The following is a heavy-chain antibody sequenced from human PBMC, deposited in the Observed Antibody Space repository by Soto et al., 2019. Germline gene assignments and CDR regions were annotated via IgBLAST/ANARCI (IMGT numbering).Heavy chain of an antibody. CDR2: ISYDGSNK. CDR3: AKDQYTPMRRYYYYGMDV. J-gene: IGHJ6*02. Sequence: QVQLVESGGGVVQPGRSLRLSCAASGFTFSSYGMHWVRQAPGKGLEWVAVISYDGSNKYYADSVKGRFTISRDNSKNTLYLQMNSLRAEDTAVYYCAKDQYTPMRRYYYYGMDVWGQGTTVTVSS. D-gene: IGHD5-18*01. CDR1: GFTFSSYG. V-gene: IGHV3-30*18.